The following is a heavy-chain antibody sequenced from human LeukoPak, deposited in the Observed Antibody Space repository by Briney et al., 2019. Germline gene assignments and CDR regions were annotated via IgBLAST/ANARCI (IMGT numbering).Heavy chain of an antibody. J-gene: IGHJ4*02. D-gene: IGHD6-19*01. Sequence: AGSLRLSCAASRFNFDDYSMHCVRQPPGKVMEWVSLISWDGSTTYYADSVKGRFTISRDNSKDSLYLQMNSLRTEDTAFYYCAKKGVAVTSTGSYFDYWGQGTLVTVSS. CDR1: RFNFDDYS. V-gene: IGHV3-43*01. CDR2: ISWDGSTT. CDR3: AKKGVAVTSTGSYFDY.